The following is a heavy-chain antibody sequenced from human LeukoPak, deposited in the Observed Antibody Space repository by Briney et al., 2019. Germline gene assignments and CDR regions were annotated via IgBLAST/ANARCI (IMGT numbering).Heavy chain of an antibody. CDR2: IWYDGSNQ. V-gene: IGHV3-33*01. Sequence: GGSLGLSCAASGFTLTSYGVHWVRQAPGKGLEWVAVIWYDGSNQYYADSVRGRFTISRDNSKNTLYLQMNSLRAEDTAVYYCARAGSGSYHLDYWGQGTLVTVSS. J-gene: IGHJ4*02. CDR3: ARAGSGSYHLDY. D-gene: IGHD3-10*01. CDR1: GFTLTSYG.